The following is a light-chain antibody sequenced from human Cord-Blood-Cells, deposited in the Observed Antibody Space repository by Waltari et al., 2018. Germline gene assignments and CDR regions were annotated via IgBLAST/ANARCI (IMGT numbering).Light chain of an antibody. CDR1: SSDVVGYHY. Sequence: QSALTQPASVSGSPGPSITISCTGTSSDVVGYHYVSWYQQHPGKAPKLMIYDVSNRPSGVSNRFSGSKSGNTASLTISGLQAEDEADYYCSSYTSSSTLVFGGGTKLTVL. V-gene: IGLV2-14*01. CDR3: SSYTSSSTLV. J-gene: IGLJ2*01. CDR2: DVS.